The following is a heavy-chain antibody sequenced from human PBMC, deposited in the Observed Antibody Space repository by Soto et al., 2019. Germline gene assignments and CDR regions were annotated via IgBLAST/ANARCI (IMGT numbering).Heavy chain of an antibody. CDR1: RYSFSSHW. CDR2: IYPGDSNI. Sequence: PGASLTISCKGSRYSFSSHWIGWARQIPGKGLEWMGIIYPGDSNIRYSPSFEGQIDMSADRSINTAYLRLSSLKASDTATYYCARHLDEYSSASGFDYWGQGTLVTVSS. V-gene: IGHV5-51*01. J-gene: IGHJ4*02. CDR3: ARHLDEYSSASGFDY. D-gene: IGHD6-6*01.